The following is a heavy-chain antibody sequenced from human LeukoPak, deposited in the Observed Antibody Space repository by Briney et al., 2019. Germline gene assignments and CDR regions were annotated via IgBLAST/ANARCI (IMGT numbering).Heavy chain of an antibody. CDR3: AKGNSIAARSYFDY. CDR2: IWYDGSNK. Sequence: PGGSLRLSCAASGFTFSSYGMHWVRQAPGKGLEWVAVIWYDGSNKYYADSVKGRFTISRDNAKNSLYLQMNSLRAEDTAVYYCAKGNSIAARSYFDYWGQGTLVTVFS. D-gene: IGHD6-6*01. V-gene: IGHV3-33*03. CDR1: GFTFSSYG. J-gene: IGHJ4*02.